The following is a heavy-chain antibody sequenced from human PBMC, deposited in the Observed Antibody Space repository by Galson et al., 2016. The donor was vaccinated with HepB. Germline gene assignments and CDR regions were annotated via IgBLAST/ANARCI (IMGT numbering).Heavy chain of an antibody. CDR1: GFTFSGSA. CDR3: ATTPEFYCSGGSCSYFDS. Sequence: SLRLSCAASGFTFSGSAMNWVRQTPGKGLEWVSYISSTSTYIYSADFVEGRFTISRDNVKNTLYLQMNSLRPEDMALYYCATTPEFYCSGGSCSYFDSWGQGTLVTVSS. J-gene: IGHJ4*02. D-gene: IGHD2-15*01. V-gene: IGHV3-21*05. CDR2: ISSTSTYI.